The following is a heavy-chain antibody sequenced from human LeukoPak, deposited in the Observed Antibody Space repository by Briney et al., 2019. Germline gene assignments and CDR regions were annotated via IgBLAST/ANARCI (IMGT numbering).Heavy chain of an antibody. CDR3: TRLPRGGYYDSSGYYSGDY. CDR2: ISSSSSTI. V-gene: IGHV3-48*01. D-gene: IGHD3-22*01. Sequence: PGGSLRLSCAASGFTFSSYSMNWVRQAPGKGLEWVSYISSSSSTIYYADSVKGRFTISRDNAKNSLYLQMNSLKTEDTAVYYCTRLPRGGYYDSSGYYSGDYWGQGTLVTVSS. CDR1: GFTFSSYS. J-gene: IGHJ4*02.